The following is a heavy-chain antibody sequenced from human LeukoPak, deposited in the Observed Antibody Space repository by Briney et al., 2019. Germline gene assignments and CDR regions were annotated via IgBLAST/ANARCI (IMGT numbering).Heavy chain of an antibody. D-gene: IGHD2-2*01. Sequence: ASVKVSCKASGGTFSSYAISWVRQAPGQGLEWMGGIIPIFGTANYAQKFQGRVTITADESTSTAYMELSSLRSEDTAVYYCARDPPPYDIVVVPAAPPDYYYYGMDVWGKGTTVTVSS. CDR2: IIPIFGTA. V-gene: IGHV1-69*01. CDR1: GGTFSSYA. CDR3: ARDPPPYDIVVVPAAPPDYYYYGMDV. J-gene: IGHJ6*04.